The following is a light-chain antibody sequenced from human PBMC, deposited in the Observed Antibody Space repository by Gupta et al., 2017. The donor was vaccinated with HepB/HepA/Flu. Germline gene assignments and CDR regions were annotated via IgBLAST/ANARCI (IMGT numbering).Light chain of an antibody. J-gene: IGKJ4*01. CDR3: QQYNISPLD. V-gene: IGKV3-20*01. Sequence: EIVLTQSPGTLSLSVGERATLSCRASQNDVSLLIAWYQQKPGQAPRLLMDADSSRATGIPDRFSASGSGTDFTLTISRLEPEDFAVYYCQQYNISPLDFGGGTKVEI. CDR2: ADS. CDR1: QNDVSLL.